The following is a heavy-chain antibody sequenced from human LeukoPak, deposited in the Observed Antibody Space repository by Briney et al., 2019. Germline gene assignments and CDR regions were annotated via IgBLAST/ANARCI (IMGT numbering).Heavy chain of an antibody. CDR3: TYSQGNTAMVRAVDYYYGMDV. D-gene: IGHD5-18*01. CDR1: GFTFSSYA. J-gene: IGHJ6*02. V-gene: IGHV3-23*01. CDR2: IGRSGGDI. Sequence: GGSLRLSCAASGFTFSSYAMTWVRQAPGKGLEWVSVIGRSGGDIQYVDSVKGRFTISRDNSKNTLYLQMNSLKTEDTAVYYCTYSQGNTAMVRAVDYYYGMDVWGQGTTVTVSS.